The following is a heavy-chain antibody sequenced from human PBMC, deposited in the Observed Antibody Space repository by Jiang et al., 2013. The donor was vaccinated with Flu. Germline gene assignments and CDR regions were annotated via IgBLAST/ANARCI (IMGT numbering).Heavy chain of an antibody. D-gene: IGHD1-14*01. J-gene: IGHJ3*01. CDR3: ARGGGGSDAFDF. V-gene: IGHV1-2*04. Sequence: LEWMGWISPSSGGTNYVQKFQGWVSMTRDTSINTAYMELRRLRSDDTAVYYCARGGGGSDAFDFWGQGTMVTVSS. CDR2: ISPSSGGT.